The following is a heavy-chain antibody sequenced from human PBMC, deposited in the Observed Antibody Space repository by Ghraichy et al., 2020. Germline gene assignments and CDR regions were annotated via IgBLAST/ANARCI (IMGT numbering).Heavy chain of an antibody. CDR1: GFTVSSNY. D-gene: IGHD3-3*01. V-gene: IGHV3-53*01. CDR2: IYSGTNT. Sequence: GGSLRLSCAASGFTVSSNYMNWVRQGPGKGLEWVSSIYSGTNTYYADFVKGRFTISRDNSKNTLYLQMSSLRAEDTAVYYCARDRTIFGNYNYGMDVWGQGTTVTVSS. J-gene: IGHJ6*02. CDR3: ARDRTIFGNYNYGMDV.